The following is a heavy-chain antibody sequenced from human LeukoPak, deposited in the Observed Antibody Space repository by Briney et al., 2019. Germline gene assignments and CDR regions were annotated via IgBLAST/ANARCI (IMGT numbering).Heavy chain of an antibody. V-gene: IGHV3-11*01. J-gene: IGHJ6*03. CDR1: GFTFSDYY. Sequence: PGGSLRLSCAASGFTFSDYYMSWIRQAPGKGLEWVSYISSNGSTIYYADSGKGRFTISRDNSKNTLYLQMNSLRAEDTGVYYCAKSPRVHYDSSGYYYYHYHYMDVWGKGTTVTVSS. CDR3: AKSPRVHYDSSGYYYYHYHYMDV. D-gene: IGHD3-22*01. CDR2: ISSNGSTI.